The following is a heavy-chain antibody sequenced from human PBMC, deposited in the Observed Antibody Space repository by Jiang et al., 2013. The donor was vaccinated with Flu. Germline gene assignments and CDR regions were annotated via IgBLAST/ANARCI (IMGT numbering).Heavy chain of an antibody. CDR2: INAGNGNT. D-gene: IGHD3-3*01. CDR1: GYTFTSYA. V-gene: IGHV1-3*01. CDR3: ARVGYDFWSGYYGVHAFDI. Sequence: SGAEVKKPGASVKVSCKASGYTFTSYAMHWVRQAPGQRLEWMGWINAGNGNTKYSQKFQGRVTITRDTSASTAYMELSSLRSEDTAVYYCARVGYDFWSGYYGVHAFDIWGQGTMVTVSS. J-gene: IGHJ3*02.